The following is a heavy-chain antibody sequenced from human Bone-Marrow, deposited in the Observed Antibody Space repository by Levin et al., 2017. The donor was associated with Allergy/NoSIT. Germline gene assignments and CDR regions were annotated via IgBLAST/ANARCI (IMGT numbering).Heavy chain of an antibody. J-gene: IGHJ6*02. CDR3: ARWEDYYYGMDV. V-gene: IGHV3-33*01. CDR2: IWYDGSNK. D-gene: IGHD1-26*01. Sequence: GESLKISCAASGFTFSSYGMHWVRQAPGKGLEWVAVIWYDGSNKYYADSVKGRFTISRDNSKNTLYLQMNSLRAEDTAVYYCARWEDYYYGMDVWGQGTTVTVSS. CDR1: GFTFSSYG.